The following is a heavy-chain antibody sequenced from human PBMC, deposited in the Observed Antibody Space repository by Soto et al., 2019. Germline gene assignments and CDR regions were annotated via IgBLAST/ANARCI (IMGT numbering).Heavy chain of an antibody. CDR3: ARHGSN. Sequence: QLQLPQSGPGLVKPSETLSLTCTVSGVSISNSSYYWGWIRRPPGQGLEWIGTIYYSGITYYNPSLKRRVTISVDTSKNQFSLKLTSVTAADTAVYYCARHGSNWGQGTLVTVSS. CDR2: IYYSGIT. CDR1: GVSISNSSYY. J-gene: IGHJ4*02. V-gene: IGHV4-39*01.